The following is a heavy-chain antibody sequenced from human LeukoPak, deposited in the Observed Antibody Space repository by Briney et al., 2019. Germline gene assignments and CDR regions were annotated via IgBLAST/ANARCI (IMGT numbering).Heavy chain of an antibody. V-gene: IGHV3-23*01. CDR1: GFTFGDYY. CDR2: ISGSGGST. D-gene: IGHD4-17*01. CDR3: AKWGGDYEGEY. J-gene: IGHJ4*02. Sequence: GGSLRLSCVTSGFTFGDYYMSWVRQAPGKGLEWVSAISGSGGSTYYADSVKGRFTISRDNSKNTLYLQMNSLRAEDMAVYHCAKWGGDYEGEYWGQGTLVTVSS.